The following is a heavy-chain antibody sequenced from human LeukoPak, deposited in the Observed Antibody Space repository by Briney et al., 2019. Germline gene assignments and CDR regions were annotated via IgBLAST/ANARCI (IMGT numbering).Heavy chain of an antibody. V-gene: IGHV4-34*01. CDR1: GGSFSGYY. D-gene: IGHD4-17*01. CDR2: INHSGST. Sequence: SETLSLTCAVYGGSFSGYYWSWIRQPPGKGLEWIGEINHSGSTNYNSSLKSRVTISVDTSKNQFSLKLSSVTAADTAVYYCARGRDYGDFGGFDYWGQGTLVTVSS. J-gene: IGHJ4*02. CDR3: ARGRDYGDFGGFDY.